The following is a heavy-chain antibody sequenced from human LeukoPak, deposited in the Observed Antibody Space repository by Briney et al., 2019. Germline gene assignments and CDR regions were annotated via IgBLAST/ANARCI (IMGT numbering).Heavy chain of an antibody. CDR3: AVLLDVVVVVAPSLMDV. Sequence: TGGSLRLSCAASGFTFSRYWMHWVRQAPGKGLVWVSRINSDGSSTSYADSVKGRFTISRDNAKNTLYLQMHSLRAEDTAVYYCAVLLDVVVVVAPSLMDVWGKGTTVTISS. CDR2: INSDGSST. J-gene: IGHJ6*04. D-gene: IGHD2-15*01. CDR1: GFTFSRYW. V-gene: IGHV3-74*01.